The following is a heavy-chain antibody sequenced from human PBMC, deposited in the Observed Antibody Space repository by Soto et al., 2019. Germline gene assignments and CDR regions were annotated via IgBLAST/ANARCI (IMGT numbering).Heavy chain of an antibody. CDR1: GYTFTTYG. J-gene: IGHJ5*02. CDR3: ARPYCSTTSCHNWFDP. Sequence: SLKVSCKASGYTFTTYGISWVRQAPGQGLEWLGWISTYNGDTNYAQKLQGRVTMTADTSTSTAYMELRSLRSDDTAVYYCARPYCSTTSCHNWFDPWGQGTLVTVSS. D-gene: IGHD2-2*01. CDR2: ISTYNGDT. V-gene: IGHV1-18*01.